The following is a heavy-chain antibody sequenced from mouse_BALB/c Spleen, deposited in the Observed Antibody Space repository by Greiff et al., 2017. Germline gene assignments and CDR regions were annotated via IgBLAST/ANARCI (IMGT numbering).Heavy chain of an antibody. V-gene: IGHV1S56*01. J-gene: IGHJ2*01. D-gene: IGHD3-2*01. CDR2: IYPGNVNT. CDR1: GYTFTSYY. CDR3: ARDSSGNFDY. Sequence: LQESGPELVKPGASVRISCKASGYTFTSYYIHWVKQRPGQGLEWIGWIYPGNVNTKYNEKFKGKATLTADKSSSTAYMQLSSLTSEDSAVYFCARDSSGNFDYWGQGTTLTVSS.